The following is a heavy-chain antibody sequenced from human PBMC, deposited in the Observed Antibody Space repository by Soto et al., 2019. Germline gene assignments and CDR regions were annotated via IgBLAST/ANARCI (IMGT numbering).Heavy chain of an antibody. CDR1: GDSVSNKGAT. J-gene: IGHJ4*02. CDR3: ARDPPDFNSGLDY. D-gene: IGHD1-26*01. V-gene: IGHV6-1*01. CDR2: TYYRSKWNY. Sequence: SQTLSLTCAISGDSVSNKGATWNWVRLCPSRGLEWLGRTYYRSKWNYDYAISVKSRISINPDTSKNQFSLQLNSVTPEDTAVYYCARDPPDFNSGLDYWGQGTVVTVSS.